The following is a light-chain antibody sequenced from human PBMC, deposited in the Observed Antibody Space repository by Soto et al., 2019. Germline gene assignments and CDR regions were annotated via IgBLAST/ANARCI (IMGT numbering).Light chain of an antibody. Sequence: EIVVTQSPATLSVSPGERATLSCRASQSVSSNLAWYQQKPGQAPRLLIYGASTRATGIPARFSGSGSGTEFTLTISRVPSEDFAVYYCQQYNNWWTFGQGTKVEIK. J-gene: IGKJ1*01. V-gene: IGKV3-15*01. CDR3: QQYNNWWT. CDR1: QSVSSN. CDR2: GAS.